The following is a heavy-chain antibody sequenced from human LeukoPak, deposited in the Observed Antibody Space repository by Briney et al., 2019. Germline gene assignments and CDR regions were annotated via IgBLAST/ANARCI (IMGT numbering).Heavy chain of an antibody. CDR2: ISGSGGST. J-gene: IGHJ4*02. V-gene: IGHV3-23*01. Sequence: GGSLRLSCAASGFTFSSYAMSWVRQAPGKGLEWVSAISGSGGSTYYADSVKDRFTISRDNSKNTLYLQMNSLRAEDTAVYYCAKDARLTNWNYGGCFDYWGQGTLVTVSS. D-gene: IGHD1-7*01. CDR1: GFTFSSYA. CDR3: AKDARLTNWNYGGCFDY.